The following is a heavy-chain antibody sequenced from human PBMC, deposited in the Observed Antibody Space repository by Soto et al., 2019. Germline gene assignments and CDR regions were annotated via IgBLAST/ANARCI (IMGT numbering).Heavy chain of an antibody. Sequence: EVQLVESGGGWILPGGSLRLSCAASGVTVSNNYMRWVRQAPGKGLEWVSLIYSGGDTHYADSVKGRFTISRDSSKNTVYLQMNSLRAEDTAVYYCARDPPGIAAGGAGAWGQGTLVTVSS. CDR1: GVTVSNNY. CDR2: IYSGGDT. V-gene: IGHV3-53*01. D-gene: IGHD6-13*01. CDR3: ARDPPGIAAGGAGA. J-gene: IGHJ5*02.